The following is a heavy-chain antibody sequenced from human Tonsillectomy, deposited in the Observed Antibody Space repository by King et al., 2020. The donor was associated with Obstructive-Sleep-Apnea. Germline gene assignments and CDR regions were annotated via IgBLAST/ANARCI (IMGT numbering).Heavy chain of an antibody. CDR2: IRSKAYSGTI. CDR1: GFTFGDYA. Sequence: VQLVESGGGLVQPGRSLRLSCTASGFTFGDYAMSWFRQAPGKGLEWVSFIRSKAYSGTIEYAASVKGRFTISRDDSKTIAYLQMNSLKTEDTAVYYCTREVRASPNDSGYDLWGQGTLVTVSS. V-gene: IGHV3-49*03. CDR3: TREVRASPNDSGYDL. J-gene: IGHJ4*02. D-gene: IGHD5-12*01.